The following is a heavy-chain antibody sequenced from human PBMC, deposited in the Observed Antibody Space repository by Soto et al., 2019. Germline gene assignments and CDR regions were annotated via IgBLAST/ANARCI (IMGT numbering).Heavy chain of an antibody. D-gene: IGHD1-1*01. CDR3: ARDKDRLQLGGNYYYILDV. J-gene: IGHJ6*02. CDR1: GGTFSTSA. CDR2: IMPVFPTP. V-gene: IGHV1-69*12. Sequence: QVQLVQSGAEVKKPGSSVKVSCKASGGTFSTSAISWVRQAPGQGLEWVGGIMPVFPTPDYAQNFQGRVTITADESTTTAYLERTSLRADDTAVYFCARDKDRLQLGGNYYYILDVGGQGTAITVSS.